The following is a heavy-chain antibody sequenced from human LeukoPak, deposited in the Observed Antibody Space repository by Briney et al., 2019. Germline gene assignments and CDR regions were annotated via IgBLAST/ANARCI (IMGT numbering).Heavy chain of an antibody. CDR1: GGSISSCC. V-gene: IGHV4-59*12. Sequence: PSETLSLTCTVSGGSISSCCWSWIRQPPGKGLEWIGYINNSGSANYSPSLKRRVTISADTSKNQLSLKLSSVTAADTAVYYCARGDWRGSDPWGQGTLVTVSS. CDR2: INNSGSA. CDR3: ARGDWRGSDP. J-gene: IGHJ5*02. D-gene: IGHD3-10*01.